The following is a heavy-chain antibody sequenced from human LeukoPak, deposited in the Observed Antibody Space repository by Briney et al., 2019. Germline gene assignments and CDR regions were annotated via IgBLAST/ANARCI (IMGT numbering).Heavy chain of an antibody. CDR2: IYQSGST. V-gene: IGHV4-30-2*01. J-gene: IGHJ4*02. CDR3: ARWVSDWYESFDY. Sequence: SETLSLTCAVSGDSISRGGYSWNWIRQPPGKGLEWIGYIYQSGSTYYNPSLKSRVTISVDRSKNQFSLKLSSVTAADTAVYYCARWVSDWYESFDYWGQGTLVTVSS. D-gene: IGHD6-19*01. CDR1: GDSISRGGYS.